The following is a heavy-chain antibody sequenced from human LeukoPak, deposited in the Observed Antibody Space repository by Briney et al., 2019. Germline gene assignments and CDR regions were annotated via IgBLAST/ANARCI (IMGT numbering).Heavy chain of an antibody. J-gene: IGHJ3*02. V-gene: IGHV4-34*01. CDR1: GGSFSGYY. CDR3: ARRTITIFGVVIHGTRRFGAFDI. D-gene: IGHD3-3*01. CDR2: INHSGST. Sequence: SETLSLTCAVYGGSFSGYYWSWIRQPPGKGLEWIGEINHSGSTNYNPSLKSRVTISVDTSKNQFSLKLSSVTAADTAVYYCARRTITIFGVVIHGTRRFGAFDIWGQGTMVTVSS.